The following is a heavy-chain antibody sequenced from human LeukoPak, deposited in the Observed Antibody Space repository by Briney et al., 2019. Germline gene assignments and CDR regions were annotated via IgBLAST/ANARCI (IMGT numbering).Heavy chain of an antibody. V-gene: IGHV4-59*01. CDR1: GGSISSYY. CDR3: GRGRYFGSGSYYGN. CDR2: IYYSGST. J-gene: IGHJ4*02. Sequence: PSETLSLTCTVSGGSISSYYWSWIRQPPGKGLEWIGYIYYSGSTNYNPSLKSRVTISVDTSKNQLSLKLSSVTAADTAVYYCGRGRYFGSGSYYGNWGQGTLVTVSS. D-gene: IGHD3-10*01.